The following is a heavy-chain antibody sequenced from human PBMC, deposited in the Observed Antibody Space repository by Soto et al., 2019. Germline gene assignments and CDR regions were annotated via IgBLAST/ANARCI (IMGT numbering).Heavy chain of an antibody. V-gene: IGHV1-69*06. CDR1: GGTFSNYV. CDR2: IIPISGAA. D-gene: IGHD1-7*01. CDR3: ARDMTRTVVPYFDF. Sequence: SVKVSCKASGGTFSNYVVNWVRQAPGQGLEWMGRIIPISGAANYAQKFQGRVTITADKSTSTSYMELSRLRSEDTAVYYCARDMTRTVVPYFDFWGKGTLVTVSS. J-gene: IGHJ4*02.